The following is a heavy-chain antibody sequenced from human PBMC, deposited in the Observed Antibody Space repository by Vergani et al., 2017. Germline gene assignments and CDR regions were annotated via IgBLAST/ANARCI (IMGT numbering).Heavy chain of an antibody. V-gene: IGHV3-11*01. CDR3: ARGFYNGVPFDY. CDR1: RFTFSDYY. CDR2: ISRSGSTI. D-gene: IGHD5-24*01. Sequence: EQLVESGGGLVKPGGSLRLSCAASRFTFSDYYMSWIRQAPGKGLEWVSYISRSGSTIYHADSVKGRFTISRDNAKNSLYLQMNTLRAEDTAVYYCARGFYNGVPFDYWGQGTLVTVSS. J-gene: IGHJ4*02.